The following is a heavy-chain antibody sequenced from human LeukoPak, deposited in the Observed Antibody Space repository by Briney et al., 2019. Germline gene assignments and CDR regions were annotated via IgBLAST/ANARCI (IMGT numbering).Heavy chain of an antibody. CDR3: AKDVAYCGGDCYEGDAFDI. V-gene: IGHV3-23*01. CDR1: GFTFSSYA. Sequence: GGSLRLSCAASGFTFSSYAMSWVRQAPGKGLEWVSAISGSGGSTYYADSVKGRFTISRDNSKNTLYLQMNSLRAEDTAVYYCAKDVAYCGGDCYEGDAFDIWGQGTMVTVSS. CDR2: ISGSGGST. J-gene: IGHJ3*02. D-gene: IGHD2-21*01.